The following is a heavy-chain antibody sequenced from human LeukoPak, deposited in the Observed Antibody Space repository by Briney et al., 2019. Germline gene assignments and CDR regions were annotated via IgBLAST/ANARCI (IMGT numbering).Heavy chain of an antibody. J-gene: IGHJ4*02. CDR1: GFTFSSYG. V-gene: IGHV3-73*01. Sequence: GGSLRLSCAASGFTFSSYGMHWVRQASGKGLEWVGRIRSKAKSYATAYVESVKGRFTISRDDSKNTAYLQMNSLQTEDTAVYYCTKGTPLAYWGQGTLVTVSS. CDR3: TKGTPLAY. CDR2: IRSKAKSYAT.